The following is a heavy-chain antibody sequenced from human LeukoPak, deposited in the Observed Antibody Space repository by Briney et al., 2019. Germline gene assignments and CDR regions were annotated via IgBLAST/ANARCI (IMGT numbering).Heavy chain of an antibody. V-gene: IGHV4-39*07. CDR2: IYYSGST. D-gene: IGHD6-13*01. CDR3: ARVESTAAGTGNWFDP. CDR1: GGSISSSSYY. J-gene: IGHJ5*02. Sequence: PSETLSLTCTVSGGSISSSSYYWGWIRQPPGKGLEWIGSIYYSGSTYYNPSLKSRVTILVDTSMNQFSLKLSSVTAADTAVYYCARVESTAAGTGNWFDPWGQGTLVTVSS.